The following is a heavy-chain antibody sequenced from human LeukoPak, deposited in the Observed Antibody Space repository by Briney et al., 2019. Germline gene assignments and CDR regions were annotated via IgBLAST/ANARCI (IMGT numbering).Heavy chain of an antibody. Sequence: TGGSLRLSCAASGFTFSSYTMSWVRQSPGKGLEWVSAISGSGGSTYYADSVKGRFTISRDNSKNTVFLQMNRLRAEDTAKYYCAKDARHIVVVTTMPNAFDIWGQGTMVTVSS. D-gene: IGHD2-21*02. CDR2: ISGSGGST. V-gene: IGHV3-23*01. CDR3: AKDARHIVVVTTMPNAFDI. CDR1: GFTFSSYT. J-gene: IGHJ3*02.